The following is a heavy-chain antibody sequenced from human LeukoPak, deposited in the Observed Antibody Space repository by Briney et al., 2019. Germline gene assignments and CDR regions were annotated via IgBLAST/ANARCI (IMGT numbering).Heavy chain of an antibody. V-gene: IGHV3-66*01. J-gene: IGHJ3*02. Sequence: GGSLRLSCAASGFTVSSNYMSWVRQAPGKGLEWVSVIYSGGSTYYADSVKGRFTISRDNSKNTLYLQMNSLRAEDTAVYYCARWARSSGYYHTHGAFDIWGQGTMVTVSS. CDR3: ARWARSSGYYHTHGAFDI. CDR2: IYSGGST. CDR1: GFTVSSNY. D-gene: IGHD3-22*01.